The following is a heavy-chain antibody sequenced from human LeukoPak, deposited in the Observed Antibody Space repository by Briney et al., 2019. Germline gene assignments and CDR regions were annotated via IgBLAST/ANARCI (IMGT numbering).Heavy chain of an antibody. Sequence: GTSLRLSCAASGFTLSSYCAHWVRQAPGKGLEWVAVLASDGKTTYYADSVKGRFTISRDNSKNTLYLQMNSMRIADTALYYCTEEGLVWGSSFSAWFDPWGQGTLVTVSS. CDR1: GFTLSSYC. D-gene: IGHD3-16*01. CDR2: LASDGKTT. V-gene: IGHV3-30*18. J-gene: IGHJ5*02. CDR3: TEEGLVWGSSFSAWFDP.